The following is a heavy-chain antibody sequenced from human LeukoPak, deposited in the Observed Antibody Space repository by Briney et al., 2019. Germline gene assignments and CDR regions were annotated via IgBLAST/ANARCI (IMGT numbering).Heavy chain of an antibody. CDR1: GYTFTGYY. CDR3: ARAKSGGTLEDTFDI. CDR2: INPNSGGT. Sequence: WASVKVSCKASGYTFTGYYMHWVRQAPGQGLEWMGRINPNSGGTNYAQKFRGRVTMTRDTSISTAFVEVSSLRYDDTAVYYCARAKSGGTLEDTFDIWGQGTEVIVSS. J-gene: IGHJ3*02. V-gene: IGHV1-2*06. D-gene: IGHD1/OR15-1a*01.